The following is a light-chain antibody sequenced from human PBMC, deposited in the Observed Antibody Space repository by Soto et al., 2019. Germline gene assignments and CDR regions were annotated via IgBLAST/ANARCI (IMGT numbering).Light chain of an antibody. CDR2: DAS. V-gene: IGKV3-11*01. Sequence: EIVLTQSPATLPLSPGERATLSCRASRSVRRYFAWYQQKTGQAPRLLIYDASNRAAGIPARFSGSGSETDFTLTISNLEPEDFADYYCQQRYAGPPITFGQGTRLEIK. J-gene: IGKJ5*01. CDR3: QQRYAGPPIT. CDR1: RSVRRY.